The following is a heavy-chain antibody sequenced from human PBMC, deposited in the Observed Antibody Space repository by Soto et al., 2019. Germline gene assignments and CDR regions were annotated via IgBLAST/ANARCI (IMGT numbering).Heavy chain of an antibody. D-gene: IGHD2-15*01. CDR3: ASAELGYCSGGSCYSNDY. V-gene: IGHV1-3*01. Sequence: GASVKVSCKASGYTFTSYAMHWVRQAPGQRLEWMGWINAGTGNTKYSQKFQGRVTITRDTSASTAYMELSSLRSEDTAVYYCASAELGYCSGGSCYSNDYWGQGTLVTVSS. CDR2: INAGTGNT. J-gene: IGHJ4*02. CDR1: GYTFTSYA.